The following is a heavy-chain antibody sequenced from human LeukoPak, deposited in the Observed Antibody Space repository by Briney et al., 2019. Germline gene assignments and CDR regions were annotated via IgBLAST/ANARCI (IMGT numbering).Heavy chain of an antibody. J-gene: IGHJ4*02. Sequence: PGRSLRLSCAASGFTFSSYGMHWVRQAPGKGLEWVAFIRYDGSNKYYADSVKGRFTISRDNSKNTLYLQMNSLRAEDTAVYYCAKIGGEFGEQWSASHPIWDWGQGTLVTVSS. CDR3: AKIGGEFGEQWSASHPIWD. CDR1: GFTFSSYG. V-gene: IGHV3-30*02. CDR2: IRYDGSNK. D-gene: IGHD3-10*01.